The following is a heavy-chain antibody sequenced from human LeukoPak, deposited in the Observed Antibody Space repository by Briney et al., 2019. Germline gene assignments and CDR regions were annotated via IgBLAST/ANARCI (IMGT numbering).Heavy chain of an antibody. D-gene: IGHD5-24*01. V-gene: IGHV1-46*01. CDR1: GGTFSSYA. Sequence: ASVKVSCKASGGTFSSYAISWVRQAPGQGLEWMGIINPSGGSTSYAQKFQGRVTMTRDTSTSTVYMELSSLRSEDTAVYYCARVRWLRPQFDYWGQGTLVTVSS. J-gene: IGHJ4*02. CDR3: ARVRWLRPQFDY. CDR2: INPSGGST.